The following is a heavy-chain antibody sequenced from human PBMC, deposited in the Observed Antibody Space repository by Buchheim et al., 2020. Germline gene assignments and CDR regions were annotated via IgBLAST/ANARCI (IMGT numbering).Heavy chain of an antibody. J-gene: IGHJ3*02. V-gene: IGHV4-34*01. CDR2: INHSGST. CDR1: GGSFSGYY. CDR3: ARGVGATAFYI. D-gene: IGHD3-16*01. Sequence: QVQLQQWGAGLLKPSETLSLTCAVYGGSFSGYYWSWIRQPPGKGLEWIGEINHSGSTNYNPSLKSRVTISVDTSKNKFPLKANPGTAAEHGLYYWARGVGATAFYIRGQGT.